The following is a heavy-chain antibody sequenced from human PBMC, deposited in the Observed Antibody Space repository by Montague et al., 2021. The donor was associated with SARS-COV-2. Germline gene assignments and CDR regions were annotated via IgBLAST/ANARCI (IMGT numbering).Heavy chain of an antibody. V-gene: IGHV4-39*07. CDR1: GGSISSSSYY. J-gene: IGHJ4*02. D-gene: IGHD2-15*01. Sequence: SETLSLTCPVSGGSISSSSYYWGWIRQPPGKGLEWIGSIYYSGSTYYNPSLKSRVTISVDTSKNQFSLKLSSVTAADTAVYYCARVISRQNNIVVVGLYYFDYWGQGTLVTVSS. CDR3: ARVISRQNNIVVVGLYYFDY. CDR2: IYYSGST.